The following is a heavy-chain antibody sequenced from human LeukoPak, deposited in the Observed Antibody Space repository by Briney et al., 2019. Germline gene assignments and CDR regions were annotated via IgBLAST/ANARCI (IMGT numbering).Heavy chain of an antibody. D-gene: IGHD3-3*01. Sequence: PSETLSLTCTVPGGSISSGSYYWSWIRQPAGKGLEWIGRIYTSGSTNYNPSLKSRVTISVDTSKNQFSLKLSSVTAADTAVYYCARESEERSGYYSAIGAFDIWGQGTMVTVSS. J-gene: IGHJ3*02. CDR2: IYTSGST. CDR1: GGSISSGSYY. V-gene: IGHV4-61*02. CDR3: ARESEERSGYYSAIGAFDI.